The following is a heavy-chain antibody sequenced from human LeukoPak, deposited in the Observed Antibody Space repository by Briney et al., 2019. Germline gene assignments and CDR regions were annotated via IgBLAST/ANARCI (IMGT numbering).Heavy chain of an antibody. V-gene: IGHV4-38-2*02. CDR3: ARVDPRWELFHGRHWFDP. CDR2: IYHSGST. Sequence: PSETLSLTCTVSGYSISSGYDWGWIRQPPGKGLEWIGSIYHSGSTYYNPSLKSRVTISVDTSKNQFSLKLSSVTAADTAVYYCARVDPRWELFHGRHWFDPWGQGTLVTVSS. CDR1: GYSISSGYD. D-gene: IGHD1-26*01. J-gene: IGHJ5*02.